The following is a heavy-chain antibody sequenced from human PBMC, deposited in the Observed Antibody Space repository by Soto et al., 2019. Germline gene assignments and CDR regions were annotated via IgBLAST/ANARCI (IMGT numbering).Heavy chain of an antibody. D-gene: IGHD4-4*01. J-gene: IGHJ6*03. V-gene: IGHV1-2*04. CDR1: GYTFTGYY. Sequence: ASVKVSCKASGYTFTGYYMHWVRQAPGQGLEWMGWINPNSGGTNYAQKFQGWVTMTRDTSISTAYMELSRLRSDDTAVYYCARGPLTTVTTEAGNYMDVWGKGTTVTVSS. CDR3: ARGPLTTVTTEAGNYMDV. CDR2: INPNSGGT.